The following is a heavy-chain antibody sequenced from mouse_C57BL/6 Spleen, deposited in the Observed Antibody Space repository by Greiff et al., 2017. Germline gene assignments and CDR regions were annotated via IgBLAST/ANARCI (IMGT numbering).Heavy chain of an antibody. CDR1: GYAFSSSW. CDR3: AMEVYLRTPHYWYFDV. Sequence: VQLQESGPELVKPGASVKISCKASGYAFSSSWMYWVKQRPGKGLEWIGRIYPGDGDTNYTGKFKGTVPLTADKSSSTAYMQLSSLTSEGSAFYFCAMEVYLRTPHYWYFDVWGTGTTVTVSS. D-gene: IGHD1-1*01. J-gene: IGHJ1*03. V-gene: IGHV1-82*01. CDR2: IYPGDGDT.